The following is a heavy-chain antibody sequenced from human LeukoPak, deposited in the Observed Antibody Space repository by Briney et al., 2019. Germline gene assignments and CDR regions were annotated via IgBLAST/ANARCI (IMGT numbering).Heavy chain of an antibody. V-gene: IGHV1-58*02. D-gene: IGHD1-26*01. CDR3: AAAVLVRPGWVDY. CDR2: IVVGSGNT. CDR1: GFTFTSSA. Sequence: GASVKVSGKASGFTFTSSAMQWVRQARGQRLEWIGWIVVGSGNTNYAQKFQERVTITRDMSTSTAYMELSSLRSEDTAVYYCAAAVLVRPGWVDYWGQGTLVTVSS. J-gene: IGHJ4*02.